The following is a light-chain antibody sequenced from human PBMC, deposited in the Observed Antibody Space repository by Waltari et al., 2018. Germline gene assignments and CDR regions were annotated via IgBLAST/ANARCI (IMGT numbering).Light chain of an antibody. CDR3: QQFDSSPGT. CDR2: GTS. CDR1: QSLSSIY. V-gene: IGKV3-20*01. Sequence: EIGLTQSPGTLSLSPVERATLSCRASQSLSSIYLAWYQQKPAQGPRLLIYGTSSRATGSPDRFSVRGSGTDFTLTISRLEAEDFAVYYCQQFDSSPGTFGQGTKVEIK. J-gene: IGKJ1*01.